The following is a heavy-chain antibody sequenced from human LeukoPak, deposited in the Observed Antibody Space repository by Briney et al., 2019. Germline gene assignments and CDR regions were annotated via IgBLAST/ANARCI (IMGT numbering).Heavy chain of an antibody. V-gene: IGHV4-59*01. D-gene: IGHD3-22*01. CDR1: GGSISSYY. Sequence: SETLSLTCTVSGGSISSYYWSWIRQPPGKGLEWIGYIYYSGGTNYNPSLKSRVTISVDTSKNQFSLKLSSVTAADTAVYYCARVPYYYDSSGGGDAFDIWGQGTMVTVSS. J-gene: IGHJ3*02. CDR3: ARVPYYYDSSGGGDAFDI. CDR2: IYYSGGT.